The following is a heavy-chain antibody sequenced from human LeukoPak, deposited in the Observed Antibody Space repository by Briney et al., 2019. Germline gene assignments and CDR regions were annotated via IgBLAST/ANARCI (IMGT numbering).Heavy chain of an antibody. J-gene: IGHJ6*02. Sequence: PGGSLRLSCAASGFTFSGSAMHWVRQAFGKGLEWVGRIRSKANSYATAYAASVKGRFTISRDNSKNPAYLQMNSLKTEDTAVYYCTSQDYGGNSELLGYYYYYGMDVWGQGTTVTVSS. V-gene: IGHV3-73*01. CDR1: GFTFSGSA. CDR3: TSQDYGGNSELLGYYYYYGMDV. D-gene: IGHD4-23*01. CDR2: IRSKANSYAT.